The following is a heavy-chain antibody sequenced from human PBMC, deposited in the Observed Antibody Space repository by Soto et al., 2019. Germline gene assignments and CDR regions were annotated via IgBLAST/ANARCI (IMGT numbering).Heavy chain of an antibody. CDR2: INSDGTIT. CDR1: GFNFSTYW. CDR3: TRDGGGRYYGGFDN. Sequence: EVHLVESGGGLVQPGGCLRLSCATSGFNFSTYWVHWVRQVPGKGLVWVSRINSDGTITDYADSVKGRFTTSRDSAKKTLYLEMNSLRADDTAIYYCTRDGGGRYYGGFDNWGQGTLVTVSS. V-gene: IGHV3-74*01. J-gene: IGHJ4*02. D-gene: IGHD1-26*01.